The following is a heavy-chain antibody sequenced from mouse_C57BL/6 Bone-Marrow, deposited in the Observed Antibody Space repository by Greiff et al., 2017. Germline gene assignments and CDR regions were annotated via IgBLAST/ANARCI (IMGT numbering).Heavy chain of an antibody. CDR3: TAYYYGSSYGELDAMDY. V-gene: IGHV6-3*01. CDR1: GFTFSNYW. Sequence: EVQGVESGGGLVQPGGSMKLSCVASGFTFSNYWMNWVRQSPEKGLEWVAQIRLKSDNYATHYAESVKGRFTISRDDSKSSVYLQMNNLRAEDTGIYYCTAYYYGSSYGELDAMDYWGQGTSVTVSS. D-gene: IGHD1-1*01. J-gene: IGHJ4*01. CDR2: IRLKSDNYAT.